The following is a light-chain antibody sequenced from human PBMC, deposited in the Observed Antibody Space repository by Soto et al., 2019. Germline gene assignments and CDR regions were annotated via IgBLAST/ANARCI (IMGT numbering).Light chain of an antibody. Sequence: EIVLTQSPGTLSLSPGERATLSCRASQSVSTNYLAWYQRKPGQAPRLLIYGASYRATDIPNRFSGSGSGTDFTLTITRLNAEDFAVSYCQQYGSSPPTFCQGTKVEIK. CDR2: GAS. CDR1: QSVSTNY. J-gene: IGKJ1*01. V-gene: IGKV3-20*01. CDR3: QQYGSSPPT.